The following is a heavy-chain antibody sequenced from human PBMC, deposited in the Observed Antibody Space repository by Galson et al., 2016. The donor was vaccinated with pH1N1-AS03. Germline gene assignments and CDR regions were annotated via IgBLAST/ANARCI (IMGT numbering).Heavy chain of an antibody. V-gene: IGHV5-51*01. CDR1: GYSFTSYW. J-gene: IGHJ6*02. Sequence: QSGAEVKKPGEPPKISCKGSGYSFTSYWIGWVRQMPGKGLEWMRITYPCDSDTRYSPSFPGLVLISADKSISIADLQWSSLKASDTAIYYSTRQERFVIATTNRYDYGMDVWGQGTTVTVSS. D-gene: IGHD1-26*01. CDR2: TYPCDSDT. CDR3: TRQERFVIATTNRYDYGMDV.